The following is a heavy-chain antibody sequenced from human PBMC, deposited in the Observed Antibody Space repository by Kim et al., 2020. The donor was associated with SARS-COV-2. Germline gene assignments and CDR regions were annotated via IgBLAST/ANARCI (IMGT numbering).Heavy chain of an antibody. Sequence: SETLSLTCAVSGGSISSSNWWSWVRQPPGKGRVWIGEIYHSGSTNYNPSLKSRVTISVDKSKNQLSLKLTSMTAADTAVYYCARVDSSGWYGAYYYGVDVWGQGTTVTVSS. D-gene: IGHD6-19*01. V-gene: IGHV4-4*02. J-gene: IGHJ6*02. CDR1: GGSISSSNW. CDR2: IYHSGST. CDR3: ARVDSSGWYGAYYYGVDV.